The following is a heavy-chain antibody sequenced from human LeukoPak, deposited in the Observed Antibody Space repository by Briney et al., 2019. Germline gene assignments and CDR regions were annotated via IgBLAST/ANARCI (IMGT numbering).Heavy chain of an antibody. D-gene: IGHD1-26*01. CDR2: ISGSGGST. J-gene: IGHJ4*02. V-gene: IGHV3-23*01. CDR3: TTDRSGSFDY. Sequence: GGSLRLSCAASGFTFSSYGMSWVRQAPGKGLEWVSAISGSGGSTYYADSVKGRFTISRDNSKNTLYLQMNSLKTEDTAMYYCTTDRSGSFDYWGQGTLVTVSS. CDR1: GFTFSSYG.